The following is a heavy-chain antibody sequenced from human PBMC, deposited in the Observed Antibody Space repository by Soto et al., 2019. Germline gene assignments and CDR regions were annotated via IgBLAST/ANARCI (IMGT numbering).Heavy chain of an antibody. CDR3: ARGIAVAGNFDY. CDR2: IYYSGST. V-gene: IGHV4-59*01. Sequence: LSLTCTVSGGSISSYYWSWIRQPPGKGLEWIGYIYYSGSTNYNPSLKSRVTISVDTSKNQFSLKLSSVTAADTAVYYCARGIAVAGNFDYWGQGTLVTVSS. CDR1: GGSISSYY. D-gene: IGHD6-19*01. J-gene: IGHJ4*02.